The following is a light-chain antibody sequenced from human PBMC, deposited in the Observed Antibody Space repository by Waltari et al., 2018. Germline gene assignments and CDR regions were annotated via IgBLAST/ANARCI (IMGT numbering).Light chain of an antibody. CDR1: NSNIGSNT. Sequence: QSVLTQPPSASGPPGQRVTISCSGTNSNIGSNTVTWYQQVPGTAPNLLINSRNRRPSGVPDRFSGSKSGTSASLAISGLQSEDEADYFCAAWDDRLNGPVFGGGTQLTVL. CDR2: SRN. J-gene: IGLJ2*01. V-gene: IGLV1-44*01. CDR3: AAWDDRLNGPV.